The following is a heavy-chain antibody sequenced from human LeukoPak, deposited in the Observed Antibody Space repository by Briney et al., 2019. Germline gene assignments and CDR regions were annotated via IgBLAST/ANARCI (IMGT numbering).Heavy chain of an antibody. CDR1: GYTFTGSY. CDR2: INPNSGGT. J-gene: IGHJ4*02. Sequence: GASVKVSCKASGYTFTGSYMHWVRQAPGQGLEWMGWINPNSGGTNYAQKFQGRVTMTRDTSISTAYMELSRLRSDDTAVYYCARDRGTDYDFWSGYFDYWGQGTLVTVSS. D-gene: IGHD3-3*01. CDR3: ARDRGTDYDFWSGYFDY. V-gene: IGHV1-2*02.